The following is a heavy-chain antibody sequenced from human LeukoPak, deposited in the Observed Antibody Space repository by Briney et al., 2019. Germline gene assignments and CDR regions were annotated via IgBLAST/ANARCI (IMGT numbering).Heavy chain of an antibody. CDR2: IKTDGSEK. D-gene: IGHD3-22*01. CDR1: EFTFSDYY. V-gene: IGHV3-7*01. CDR3: ATYSSLNRREFQY. J-gene: IGHJ1*01. Sequence: PGGSLRLSRAASEFTFSDYYMSWIRQAPGKGLEWVANIKTDGSEKYYVDSVKGRFTISRDNAKNSLYLQMNSLRAEDTAVYYCATYSSLNRREFQYWGQGTLLTVSS.